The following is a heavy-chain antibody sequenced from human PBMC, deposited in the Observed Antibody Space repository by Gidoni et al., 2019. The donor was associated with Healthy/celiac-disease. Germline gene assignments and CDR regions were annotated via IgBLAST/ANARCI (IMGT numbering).Heavy chain of an antibody. V-gene: IGHV3-21*01. CDR2: ISSSSSYI. Sequence: EVQLVESGGGLVKPGGSLRLSCAASGFTFSSYSMNWVRQAPGKGLEWVSSISSSSSYIYYADSVKGRFTISRDNAKNSLYLQMNSLRAEDTAVYYCARDNLWFGELSIVPNTPYDAFDIWGQGTMVTVSS. J-gene: IGHJ3*02. D-gene: IGHD3-10*01. CDR3: ARDNLWFGELSIVPNTPYDAFDI. CDR1: GFTFSSYS.